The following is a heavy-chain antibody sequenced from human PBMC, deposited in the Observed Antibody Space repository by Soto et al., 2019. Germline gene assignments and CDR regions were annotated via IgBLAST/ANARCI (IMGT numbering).Heavy chain of an antibody. CDR3: VRDNSGFDY. CDR1: GYTFTNNY. J-gene: IGHJ4*02. Sequence: QVQLVQSGTEVKKPGASVKLSCKTSGYTFTNNYMHWVRQAPGQGLEWMGMLYPNGGTTDYAQKFQGRVTIASDTSTTTAYMELSSLTADDRAVYYCVRDNSGFDYWGQGTVVTVSS. V-gene: IGHV1-46*03. CDR2: LYPNGGTT. D-gene: IGHD6-13*01.